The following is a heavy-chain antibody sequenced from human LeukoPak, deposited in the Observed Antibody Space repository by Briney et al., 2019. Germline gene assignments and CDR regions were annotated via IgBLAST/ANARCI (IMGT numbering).Heavy chain of an antibody. CDR1: GFTFSTYW. V-gene: IGHV3-7*01. Sequence: GGSLRLSCAASGFTFSTYWMSWVRQAPGKGLEWVANIKQDGGDKYYVDSVKGRFTISRDNAKNSLYLQMNSLRAEDTAVYYCARPKTTVTTSDAFDIWGQGTMVTVSS. CDR2: IKQDGGDK. CDR3: ARPKTTVTTSDAFDI. D-gene: IGHD4-17*01. J-gene: IGHJ3*02.